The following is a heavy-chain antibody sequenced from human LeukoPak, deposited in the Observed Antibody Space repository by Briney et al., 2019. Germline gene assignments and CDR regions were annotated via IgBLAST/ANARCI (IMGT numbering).Heavy chain of an antibody. CDR1: GFNFSNDW. J-gene: IGHJ4*02. Sequence: SGGSLRLSCAASGFNFSNDWTSWVRQAPGKGLEWLGRIKTKAEGGTTDYAAFVKGRFTVSRDDSKNTLYLQMNSLKFEDTAVYYCTTDPPGPYWGQGTLVTVSS. CDR3: TTDPPGPY. CDR2: IKTKAEGGTT. V-gene: IGHV3-15*01.